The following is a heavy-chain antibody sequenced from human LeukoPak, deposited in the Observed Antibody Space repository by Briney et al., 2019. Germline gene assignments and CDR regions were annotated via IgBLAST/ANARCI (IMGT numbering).Heavy chain of an antibody. D-gene: IGHD3-22*01. V-gene: IGHV4-39*01. CDR1: GGSISSSSYY. CDR3: ARHRITMIPAGYFQH. CDR2: IYYSGST. Sequence: SETLSLTCTVSGGSISSSSYYWGWIRQPPGKGLEWIGSIYYSGSTYYNPSLKSRVTISVDTSKNQFSLQLSSVTAADTAVYYCARHRITMIPAGYFQHWGQGTLVTVSS. J-gene: IGHJ1*01.